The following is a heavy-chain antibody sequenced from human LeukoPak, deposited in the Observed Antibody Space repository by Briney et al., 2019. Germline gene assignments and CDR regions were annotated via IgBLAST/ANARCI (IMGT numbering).Heavy chain of an antibody. D-gene: IGHD2-21*01. Sequence: SETLSLTCRVSGASINSGSNYWGWIRQPPGKTLEWIGSIYSSGSTYYNPSLKSRVIIMIDTPKNHFSLTLSSVTAADTAVYYCARVVSANYYHYIDVWGKGTTITVSS. CDR2: IYSSGST. CDR3: ARVVSANYYHYIDV. V-gene: IGHV4-39*07. CDR1: GASINSGSNY. J-gene: IGHJ6*03.